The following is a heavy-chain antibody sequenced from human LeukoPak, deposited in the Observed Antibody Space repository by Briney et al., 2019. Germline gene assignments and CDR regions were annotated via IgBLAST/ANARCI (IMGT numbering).Heavy chain of an antibody. Sequence: ASVKVSCKASGYTFTGYYMHWVRQAPGQGLEWMGWINPNSGGTNYAQKFQGRVTMTRDTSISTAYMELNRLTSDDTAVYYCAREAGWDSGHYYFDYWGQGTLVTVSS. D-gene: IGHD1-14*01. V-gene: IGHV1-2*02. CDR3: AREAGWDSGHYYFDY. J-gene: IGHJ4*02. CDR1: GYTFTGYY. CDR2: INPNSGGT.